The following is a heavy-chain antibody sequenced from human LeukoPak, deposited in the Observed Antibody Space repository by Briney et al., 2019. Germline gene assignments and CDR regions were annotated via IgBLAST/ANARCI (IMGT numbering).Heavy chain of an antibody. CDR2: ISYDGSNK. J-gene: IGHJ4*02. V-gene: IGHV3-30*04. CDR1: GFTFSSYA. CDR3: ARGEKPARTIFDY. D-gene: IGHD2-2*01. Sequence: GGSLRLSCAASGFTFSSYAMHWVRQAPGKGLEWVAVISYDGSNKYYADSVKGRFTISRDNSKNTLYLQMNSLRAEDTAVYYCARGEKPARTIFDYWGQGTLVTVSS.